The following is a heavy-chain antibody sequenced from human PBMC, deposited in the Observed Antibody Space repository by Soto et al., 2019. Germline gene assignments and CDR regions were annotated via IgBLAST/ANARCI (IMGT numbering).Heavy chain of an antibody. Sequence: EVQLLESGGGLVQPGGSLRLSCAASGFTFSSYAMSLVRQAPGKGLEWVSAISGSGGSTYYADSVKGRFTISRDNSKNTLYLQMNSLRAEDTAVYYCAKDEGEPGWFDPWGQGTLVTVSS. CDR3: AKDEGEPGWFDP. D-gene: IGHD1-26*01. CDR1: GFTFSSYA. CDR2: ISGSGGST. V-gene: IGHV3-23*01. J-gene: IGHJ5*02.